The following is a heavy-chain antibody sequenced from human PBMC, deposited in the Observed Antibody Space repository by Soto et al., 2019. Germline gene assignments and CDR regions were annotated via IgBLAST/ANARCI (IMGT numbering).Heavy chain of an antibody. CDR2: ISAYNGNT. J-gene: IGHJ6*02. CDR3: ARYSSSQYYCYGIDV. CDR1: GYTFTSYG. Sequence: ASVKVSCKASGYTFTSYGISWVRQAPGQGLEWMGWISAYNGNTNYAQKLQGRVTMTTDTSTSTAYMELRSLRSDDTAVYYCARYSSSQYYCYGIDVWGQGTTVTVSS. D-gene: IGHD6-6*01. V-gene: IGHV1-18*04.